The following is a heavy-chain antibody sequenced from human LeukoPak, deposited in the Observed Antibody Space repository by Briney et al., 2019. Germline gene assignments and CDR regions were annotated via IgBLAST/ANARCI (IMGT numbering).Heavy chain of an antibody. CDR3: ARQKIVGASDFDY. V-gene: IGHV4-59*08. CDR2: IYYSGST. CDR1: GGSISSYY. D-gene: IGHD1-26*01. Sequence: SETLSLTCTVSGGSISSYYWSWIRQPPGKGLEWIGYIYYSGSTNYNPSLKSRVTISVDTSKNQFSLKLSSVTAADTAVYYCARQKIVGASDFDYWGQGTLVTVSS. J-gene: IGHJ4*02.